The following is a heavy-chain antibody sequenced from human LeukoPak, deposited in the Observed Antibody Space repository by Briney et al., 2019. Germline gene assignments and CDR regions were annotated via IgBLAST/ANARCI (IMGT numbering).Heavy chain of an antibody. CDR1: GGSISSSSYY. J-gene: IGHJ4*02. D-gene: IGHD2-21*02. Sequence: PSQTLSLTCTVSGGSISSSSYYWGWIRQPPGKGLEWIGSIYYSGSNYYNPSLKSRVTISVDTSKNQFSLKLSSVTAADTAVYYCVVVVVTAIRPYFDYWGQGTLVTVSS. V-gene: IGHV4-39*07. CDR2: IYYSGSN. CDR3: VVVVVTAIRPYFDY.